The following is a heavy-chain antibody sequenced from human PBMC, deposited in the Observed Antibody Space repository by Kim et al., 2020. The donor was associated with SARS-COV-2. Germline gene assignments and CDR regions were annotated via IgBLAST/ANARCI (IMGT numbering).Heavy chain of an antibody. CDR3: ASSGSSDAFDI. Sequence: TNYNPSLKSRVTISVDTSKNQFSLKLSSVTAADTAVYYCASSGSSDAFDIWGQGTMVTVSS. D-gene: IGHD1-26*01. J-gene: IGHJ3*02. CDR2: T. V-gene: IGHV4-4*09.